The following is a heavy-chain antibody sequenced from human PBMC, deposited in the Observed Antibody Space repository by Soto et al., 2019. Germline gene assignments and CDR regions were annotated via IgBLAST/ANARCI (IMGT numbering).Heavy chain of an antibody. Sequence: EVQLLESGGGLVQPGGSLRLSCAASGFTFSNYAMNWVRQVPGKGLEWVSVISGSGGSTYYADSVKGRFTISRDNSKNTLYVQMNSLRAEDTAVYYCARRSSGWYFDYWGQGTLVTVSS. CDR2: ISGSGGST. D-gene: IGHD6-19*01. CDR3: ARRSSGWYFDY. J-gene: IGHJ4*02. CDR1: GFTFSNYA. V-gene: IGHV3-23*01.